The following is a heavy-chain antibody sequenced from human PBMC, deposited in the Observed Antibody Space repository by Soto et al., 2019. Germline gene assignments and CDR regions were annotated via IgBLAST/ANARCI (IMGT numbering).Heavy chain of an antibody. Sequence: QVHLEQWGAGLLKPSETLSLTCGVSGGSLHDYYWSWIRQSPGKGLEWIGEINHRGTINYNPSLRSRVTISRDSSKNQFSLNLASVTAADTALDYCARGGNIVMMLAAPFDFWGQGTLVTVSS. V-gene: IGHV4-34*01. CDR1: GGSLHDYY. D-gene: IGHD2-15*01. CDR2: INHRGTI. J-gene: IGHJ4*02. CDR3: ARGGNIVMMLAAPFDF.